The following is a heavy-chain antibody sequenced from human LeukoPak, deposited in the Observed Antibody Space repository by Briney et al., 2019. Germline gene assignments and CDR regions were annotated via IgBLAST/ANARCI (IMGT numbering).Heavy chain of an antibody. CDR1: GYTFTSYY. Sequence: ASVKVSCKTSGYTFTSYYMHWVRQAPGQGLEWMGIINPSGGSTSYAQKFQGRVTMTRDMSTSTAYMELRSLRSDDTAVYYCATERRYFATSWGQGTLVTVSS. CDR2: INPSGGST. J-gene: IGHJ4*02. CDR3: ATERRYFATS. V-gene: IGHV1-46*01. D-gene: IGHD3-9*01.